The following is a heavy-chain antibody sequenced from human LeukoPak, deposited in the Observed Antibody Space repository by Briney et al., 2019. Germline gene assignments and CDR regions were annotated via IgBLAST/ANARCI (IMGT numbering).Heavy chain of an antibody. CDR1: GFTFSSHW. CDR2: INTDESER. CDR3: ARDPHNGNRFDS. V-gene: IGHV3-7*01. J-gene: IGHJ4*02. D-gene: IGHD1-26*01. Sequence: GDSLRLSCEASGFTFSSHWMSWVRQAPGKGLEWVANINTDESERNYVDSVKGRFTISRDNAKNSLYLQMSSLRVEDTAVYYCARDPHNGNRFDSWGQGTLVTVSS.